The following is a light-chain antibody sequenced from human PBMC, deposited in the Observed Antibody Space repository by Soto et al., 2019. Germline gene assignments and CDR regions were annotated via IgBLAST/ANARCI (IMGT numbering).Light chain of an antibody. Sequence: QSVLPQPPPGSGAPGQRGPISCTGGSSNIGAGYDVHWYQQLPGTAPKLLIYGNSNRPSGVPDRFSGSKSGTSASLAITGLQAEDEADYYCQSYDSSLSGSKVFGTGTKVTVL. CDR3: QSYDSSLSGSKV. J-gene: IGLJ1*01. CDR2: GNS. V-gene: IGLV1-40*01. CDR1: SSNIGAGYD.